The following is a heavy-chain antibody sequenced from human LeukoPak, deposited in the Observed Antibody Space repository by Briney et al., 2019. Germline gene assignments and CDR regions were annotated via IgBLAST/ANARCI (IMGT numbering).Heavy chain of an antibody. CDR3: AREGAADDILTGYVDY. V-gene: IGHV4-39*07. Sequence: SETLSLTCTVSGGSISSSSYYWGWIRQPPGKGLEWIGSIYYSGSTYYNPSLKSRVTISVDTSKNQFSLKLSSVTAADTAVYYCAREGAADDILTGYVDYWGQGTLVTVSS. D-gene: IGHD3-9*01. CDR1: GGSISSSSYY. CDR2: IYYSGST. J-gene: IGHJ4*02.